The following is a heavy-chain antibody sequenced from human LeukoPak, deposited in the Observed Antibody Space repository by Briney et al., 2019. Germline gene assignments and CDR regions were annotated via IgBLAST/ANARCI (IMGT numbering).Heavy chain of an antibody. J-gene: IGHJ6*03. Sequence: SETLSLTCAVYGGSFSGYYWSWIRQPPGKGLEWIGEINHSRSTNYNPSLKSRVTISVDTSKNQFSLKLSSVTAADTAVYYCARGVRLATYYYYYMDVWGKGTTVTVSS. V-gene: IGHV4-34*01. CDR1: GGSFSGYY. D-gene: IGHD3-16*01. CDR2: INHSRST. CDR3: ARGVRLATYYYYYMDV.